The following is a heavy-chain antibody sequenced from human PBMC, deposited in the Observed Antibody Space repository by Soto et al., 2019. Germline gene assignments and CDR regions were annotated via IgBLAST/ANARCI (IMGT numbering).Heavy chain of an antibody. CDR3: AKDSYYFDSSGYYYPGLFDY. J-gene: IGHJ4*02. Sequence: GGSLRLSCAASGFTFSSYAMSWVRQAPGKGLEWVSAISGSGGSTYYADSVKGRFTISRDNSKNTLCLQMNSLRAEDTAVYYCAKDSYYFDSSGYYYPGLFDYWGQGSLVTGSS. CDR1: GFTFSSYA. V-gene: IGHV3-23*01. CDR2: ISGSGGST. D-gene: IGHD3-22*01.